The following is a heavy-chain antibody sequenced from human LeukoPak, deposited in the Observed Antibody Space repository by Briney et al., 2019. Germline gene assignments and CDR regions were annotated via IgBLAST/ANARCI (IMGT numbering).Heavy chain of an antibody. D-gene: IGHD6-19*01. CDR3: AREDREQWLAQPFDY. CDR1: GGSISSSSYY. V-gene: IGHV4-39*07. CDR2: IYYSGST. J-gene: IGHJ4*02. Sequence: PSETLSLTCTVSGGSISSSSYYWGWIRQPPGKGLEWIGSIYYSGSTYYNPSLKSRVTISVDTSKNQFSLKLSSVTAADTAVYYCAREDREQWLAQPFDYWGQGTLVTVSS.